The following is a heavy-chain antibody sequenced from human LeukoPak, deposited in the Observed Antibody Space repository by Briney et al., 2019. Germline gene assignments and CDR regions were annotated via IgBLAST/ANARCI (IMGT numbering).Heavy chain of an antibody. Sequence: SVNVSRKASGRTFSSYAISWVRQAPGQGLEWMGGIIPIFGTANYAQKFQGRVTITADESTSTAYMELGSLRSEDTAVYYCARYDLNWFDPWGQGTLVTVSS. CDR2: IIPIFGTA. J-gene: IGHJ5*02. V-gene: IGHV1-69*13. D-gene: IGHD3-3*01. CDR3: ARYDLNWFDP. CDR1: GRTFSSYA.